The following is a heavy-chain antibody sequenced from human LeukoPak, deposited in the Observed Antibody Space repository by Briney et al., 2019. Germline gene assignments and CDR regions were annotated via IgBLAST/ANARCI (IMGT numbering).Heavy chain of an antibody. V-gene: IGHV1-8*01. D-gene: IGHD3-22*01. CDR3: ARDFRFWDDSSGYYLESEKFDP. J-gene: IGHJ5*02. CDR1: RYTFTSYD. Sequence: GASVKVSCKASRYTFTSYDINWVRQATGQGLEWMGWMNPNSGNTGYAQKFQGRVTMTRNTSISTAYMELSSLRSEDTAVYYCARDFRFWDDSSGYYLESEKFDPWGQGTLVTVSS. CDR2: MNPNSGNT.